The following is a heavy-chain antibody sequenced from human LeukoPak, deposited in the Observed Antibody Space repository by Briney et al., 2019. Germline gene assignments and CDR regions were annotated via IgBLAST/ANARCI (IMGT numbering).Heavy chain of an antibody. Sequence: GGSLRLSCAASGFTFSSYEMNWVRQAPGKGLEWVSYISSSGSTIYYADSVKGRFTISRDNAKNSLYLQMNSLRAEDTAVYYCARDTRDQDYYYYYMHVWGKGTTVTISS. CDR1: GFTFSSYE. CDR2: ISSSGSTI. J-gene: IGHJ6*03. D-gene: IGHD2-2*01. V-gene: IGHV3-48*03. CDR3: ARDTRDQDYYYYYMHV.